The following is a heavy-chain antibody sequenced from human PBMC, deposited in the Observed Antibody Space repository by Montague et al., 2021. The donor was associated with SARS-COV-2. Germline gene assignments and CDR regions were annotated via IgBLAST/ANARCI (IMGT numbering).Heavy chain of an antibody. V-gene: IGHV4-34*01. D-gene: IGHD3-3*01. CDR1: GGSFSDNY. J-gene: IGHJ2*01. Sequence: SETLSLTCAVYGGSFSDNYWSWIRKPPGKGLEWIGEINHRGTSNYNPSLKSRVSISVDTSKNQFSLMVSSVTAADTAVYYCARHPGLEYFDPWGRGSLVTVSS. CDR2: INHRGTS. CDR3: ARHPGLEYFDP.